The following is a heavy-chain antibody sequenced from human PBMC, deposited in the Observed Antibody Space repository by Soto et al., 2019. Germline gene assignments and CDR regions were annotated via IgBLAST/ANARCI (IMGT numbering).Heavy chain of an antibody. CDR1: GFTFRSYA. Sequence: GGSLRLSCAASGFTFRSYAMHWVRQAPGKGLEWVAVISYDGSNKYYADSVKGRFTISRDNSKNTLYLQMNSLRAEDTAVYYCARDIVVVPAAPHYYYYGMDVWGQGTTVTVSS. CDR2: ISYDGSNK. V-gene: IGHV3-30-3*01. D-gene: IGHD2-2*01. CDR3: ARDIVVVPAAPHYYYYGMDV. J-gene: IGHJ6*02.